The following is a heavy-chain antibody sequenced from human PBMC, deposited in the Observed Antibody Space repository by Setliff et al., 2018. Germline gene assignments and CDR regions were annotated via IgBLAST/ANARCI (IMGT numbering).Heavy chain of an antibody. CDR1: GFTFSSYG. D-gene: IGHD3-22*01. J-gene: IGHJ4*02. V-gene: IGHV3-21*04. CDR2: ISSSSTYI. CDR3: ARRGYSHDSSDYNRRKVFDYFDF. Sequence: PGGSLRLSCAASGFTFSSYGMNWVRQAPGKGLEWVSVISSSSTYISYADSLKGRFTVSRDNAKNSLYLQMNSLRDEDTAVYFCARRGYSHDSSDYNRRKVFDYFDFWGQGAQVTVSS.